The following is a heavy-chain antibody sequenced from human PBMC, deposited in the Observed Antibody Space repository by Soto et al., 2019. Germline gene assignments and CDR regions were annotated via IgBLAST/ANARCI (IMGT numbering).Heavy chain of an antibody. V-gene: IGHV1-69*06. CDR3: ASTYCSSTSCFPYNWFDP. CDR1: GGTFSSYA. Sequence: SVKVSCKASGGTFSSYAISWVRQAPGQGLEWMGGIIPIFGTANYAQKFQGRVTITADKSTSTAYMELSSLRSEDTAVYYCASTYCSSTSCFPYNWFDPWGQGTLVTVSS. J-gene: IGHJ5*02. D-gene: IGHD2-2*01. CDR2: IIPIFGTA.